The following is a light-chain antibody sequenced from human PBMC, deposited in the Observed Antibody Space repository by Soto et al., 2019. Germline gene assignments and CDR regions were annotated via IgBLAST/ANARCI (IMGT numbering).Light chain of an antibody. CDR1: QSVSSSY. Sequence: EIVLTQSPGTLSLPPGERATLSCRASQSVSSSYLAWYQQKPGQPPRLLIFGASTRATGIPDRFSGSGSGTDFTLTSSRLEPEDFAVYYCQQHRSSPPSWTFGQGPKVEIK. J-gene: IGKJ1*01. V-gene: IGKV3-20*01. CDR3: QQHRSSPPSWT. CDR2: GAS.